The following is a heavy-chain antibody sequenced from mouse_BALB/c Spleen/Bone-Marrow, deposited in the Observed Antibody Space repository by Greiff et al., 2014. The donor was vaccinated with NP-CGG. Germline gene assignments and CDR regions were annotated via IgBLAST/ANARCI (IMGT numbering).Heavy chain of an antibody. CDR3: TRDWDDAMDY. V-gene: IGHV6-6*02. Sequence: EVNLVESGGGLVQPGGSMKLSCVASGFTFGGYWMNWVRQSPEKGLEWVAEIRLKSNNYATHYAESVKGRFTISRDDSKSSVYLQMNNLRAEDTGIYYCTRDWDDAMDYWGQGTSVTVSS. CDR1: GFTFGGYW. CDR2: IRLKSNNYAT. J-gene: IGHJ4*01. D-gene: IGHD4-1*01.